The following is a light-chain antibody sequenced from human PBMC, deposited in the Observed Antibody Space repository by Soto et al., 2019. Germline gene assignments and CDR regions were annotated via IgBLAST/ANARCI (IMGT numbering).Light chain of an antibody. CDR1: QSVRSS. V-gene: IGKV3-15*01. J-gene: IGKJ1*01. CDR2: GAS. CDR3: HQYNNWWT. Sequence: EIVMTQSPDTLSGSPGERATLSCRASQSVRSSLAWDQQKPGQATSLLIYGASTRATGTPARFSGSGSGTEFTLTIRSLQSEDSAVYYCHQYNNWWTFGQGTKVDIK.